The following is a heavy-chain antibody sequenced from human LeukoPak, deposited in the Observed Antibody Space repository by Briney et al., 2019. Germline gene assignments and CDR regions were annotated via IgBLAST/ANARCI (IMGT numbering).Heavy chain of an antibody. J-gene: IGHJ4*02. CDR3: AKGLLITILGSLDY. Sequence: SGGSLRLSCAASGFTFSSYWMSWVRQVPGKGLEWVSGITGSGRTTYYADSVKGRFTISRDNSKNSLYLQINSLRAEDTAVYYCAKGLLITILGSLDYWGQGTLVTVSS. CDR1: GFTFSSYW. CDR2: ITGSGRTT. V-gene: IGHV3-23*01. D-gene: IGHD3-3*01.